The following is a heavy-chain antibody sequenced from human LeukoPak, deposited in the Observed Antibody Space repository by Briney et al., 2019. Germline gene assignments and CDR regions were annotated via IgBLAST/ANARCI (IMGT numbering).Heavy chain of an antibody. D-gene: IGHD3-22*01. J-gene: IGHJ4*02. CDR1: GFTFSSYA. V-gene: IGHV3-23*01. CDR3: EKVSFYYDIRGVFDY. Sequence: GGSLRLSCAASGFTFSSYAMSWVRQAPGKGLEWVSAISGSGGSTYYADSVKGRFTISRDNSKNTLYLQMNSLRAEDTAVYYCEKVSFYYDIRGVFDYGAGEPLVPVP. CDR2: ISGSGGST.